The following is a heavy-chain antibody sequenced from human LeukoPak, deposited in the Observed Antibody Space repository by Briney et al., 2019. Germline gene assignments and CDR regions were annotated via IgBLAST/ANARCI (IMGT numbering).Heavy chain of an antibody. D-gene: IGHD3-3*01. CDR3: ARGLARNRITIFGVVIRGYRWFDP. J-gene: IGHJ5*02. Sequence: SETLSLTCTVSGYSISSGYYWGWIRQPPGKGLEWIGSIYHSGSTYYNPSLKSRVTISVDTSKNQFSLKLSSVTAADTAVYYCARGLARNRITIFGVVIRGYRWFDPWGQGTLVTVSS. CDR2: IYHSGST. CDR1: GYSISSGYY. V-gene: IGHV4-38-2*02.